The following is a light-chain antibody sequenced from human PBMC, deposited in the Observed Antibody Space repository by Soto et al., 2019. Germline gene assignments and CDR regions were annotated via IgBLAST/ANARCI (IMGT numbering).Light chain of an antibody. CDR2: FND. V-gene: IGLV1-44*01. CDR1: RSNIGSNL. J-gene: IGLJ3*02. Sequence: SVLTQPPSASGTPGQRVSISCSGGRSNIGSNLVSWYQQLPGTAPKLLLYFNDQRPSGVPDRFSGSKSGTSASLAVSELQSEDEADYFCASWDDSLKGVLFGGGTQLTVL. CDR3: ASWDDSLKGVL.